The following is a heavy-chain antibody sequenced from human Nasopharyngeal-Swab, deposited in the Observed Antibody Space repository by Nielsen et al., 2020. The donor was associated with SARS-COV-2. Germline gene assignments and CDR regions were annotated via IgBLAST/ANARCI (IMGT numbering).Heavy chain of an antibody. V-gene: IGHV3-23*01. CDR2: ISGSGDTT. Sequence: GGSLRLSCAASGFTFSSFAMSWVSQAPGKGLEWVSIISGSGDTTYYADSVKDRFTISRDNSKNTLYLQTNSLRVEDTAVYYCAKAPYLRGLDVWGQGTTVTVSS. D-gene: IGHD2-21*01. J-gene: IGHJ6*02. CDR1: GFTFSSFA. CDR3: AKAPYLRGLDV.